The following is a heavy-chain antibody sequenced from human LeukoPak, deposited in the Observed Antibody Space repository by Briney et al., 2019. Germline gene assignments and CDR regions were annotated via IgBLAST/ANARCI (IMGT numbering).Heavy chain of an antibody. D-gene: IGHD3-16*01. CDR3: ARVLPGLAFDI. CDR1: GGSMSSTSYY. CDR2: IYYSGST. J-gene: IGHJ3*02. V-gene: IGHV4-39*07. Sequence: SETLSLTCTVSGGSMSSTSYYWGWIRQPPGKGLEWIGYIYYSGSTYCNLSLKSRVSISADTSKNQFSLKLTSVTSADTAVYYCARVLPGLAFDIWGQGTMVTVSS.